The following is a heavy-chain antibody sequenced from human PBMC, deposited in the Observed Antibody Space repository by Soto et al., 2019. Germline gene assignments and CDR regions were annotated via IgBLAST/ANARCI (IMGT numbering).Heavy chain of an antibody. CDR3: ARERLNTGWYGFDH. D-gene: IGHD6-19*01. CDR1: GYTFSNYD. Sequence: QVQLVQSGGEVKKPGASVKVSCKTSGYTFSNYDFSWVRQAPGQGLEWMGWVSNKNGVTNYAEKFRERVTMTTDISTNTIYMELRSLRSDDTAVYFCARERLNTGWYGFDHWGQGTQVTVSS. V-gene: IGHV1-18*04. J-gene: IGHJ4*02. CDR2: VSNKNGVT.